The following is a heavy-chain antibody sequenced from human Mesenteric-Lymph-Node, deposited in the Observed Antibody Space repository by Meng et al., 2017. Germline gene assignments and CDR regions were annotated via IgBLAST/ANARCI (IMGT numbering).Heavy chain of an antibody. D-gene: IGHD6-19*01. V-gene: IGHV4-30-4*01. CDR3: ARVGQWLPIDY. CDR1: GGSINSGDYY. Sequence: QGRLEGSGPGLVKPSQTLSLTCTVSGGSINSGDYYWSWIRQPPGKGLEWIGEIYHSGSTNYNPSLKSRVTISVDKSKNQFSLNLSSVTAADTAVYYCARVGQWLPIDYWGQGTLVTVSS. CDR2: IYHSGST. J-gene: IGHJ4*02.